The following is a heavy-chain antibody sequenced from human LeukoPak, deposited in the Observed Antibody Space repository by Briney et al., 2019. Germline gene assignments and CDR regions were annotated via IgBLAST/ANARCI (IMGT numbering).Heavy chain of an antibody. V-gene: IGHV3-30*18. D-gene: IGHD3-10*02. J-gene: IGHJ6*04. CDR3: AELGITMIGGV. CDR1: GFTFSRYG. CDR2: VSYDGGIK. Sequence: GGSLRRSCAASGFTFSRYGIHWVRQAPGKGLEWVAVVSYDGGIKYYADSVKGRFTISRDNSKNTLYLEMNSLGAEDTAVYYCAELGITMIGGVWGKGTTVTISS.